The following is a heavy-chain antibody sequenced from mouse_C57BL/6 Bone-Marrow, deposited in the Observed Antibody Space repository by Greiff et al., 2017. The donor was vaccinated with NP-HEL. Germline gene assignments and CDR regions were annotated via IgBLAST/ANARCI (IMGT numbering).Heavy chain of an antibody. CDR2: IHPNSGST. J-gene: IGHJ1*03. CDR1: GYTFTSYW. CDR3: AKIYYYGGYFDV. D-gene: IGHD1-1*01. Sequence: QVQLQQPGAELVKPGASVKLSCKASGYTFTSYWMHWVKQRPGQGLEWIGMIHPNSGSTNYNEKFKSKATLTVDKSSSTAYMQLSSLTSEDSAVYYCAKIYYYGGYFDVWGTGTTVTVSS. V-gene: IGHV1-64*01.